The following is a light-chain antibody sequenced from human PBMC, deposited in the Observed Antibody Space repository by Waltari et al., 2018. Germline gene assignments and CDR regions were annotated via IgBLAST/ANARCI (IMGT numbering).Light chain of an antibody. CDR1: QRISSN. J-gene: IGKJ2*01. Sequence: EIVMTQSPATLSVSPVQRATLSCRASQRISSNLVWYQQKPGQAPRLLIYGASTRAPNIPFRFSGSGSGTEFTLTISSLQSEDFAIYYCQQYNNWPFTFGQGTKLEIK. CDR2: GAS. CDR3: QQYNNWPFT. V-gene: IGKV3-15*01.